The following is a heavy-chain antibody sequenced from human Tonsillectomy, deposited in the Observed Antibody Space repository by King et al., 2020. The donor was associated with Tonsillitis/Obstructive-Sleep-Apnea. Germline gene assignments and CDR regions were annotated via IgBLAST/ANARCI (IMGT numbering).Heavy chain of an antibody. CDR1: GFTFNTYA. D-gene: IGHD1-1*01. CDR3: ARDREGAHDYYYYYYYMDV. Sequence: VQLVESGGGVVQPGRSLGLSCEGSGFTFNTYAMHWVRQAPGKGLEWVALISYDGNNKYYTDSVKGRFIIFRDKSKNTLYLQMNSLRAEDTAIYYCARDREGAHDYYYYYYYMDVWGKGTTVTVSS. CDR2: ISYDGNNK. V-gene: IGHV3-30*04. J-gene: IGHJ6*03.